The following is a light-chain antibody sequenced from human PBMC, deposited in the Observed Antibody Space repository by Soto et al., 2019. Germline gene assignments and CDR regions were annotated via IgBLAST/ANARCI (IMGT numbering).Light chain of an antibody. CDR2: VAS. Sequence: DIQMTQSPSSLSASLGDRFTITCLASQGIRNDLGCYQQKPGKATKRLIYVASSLQGGVPPRLSGSGSGKEFTITISSLQPEDFATYYCLQHNSYPWTFGQGTKVDIK. CDR1: QGIRND. J-gene: IGKJ1*01. V-gene: IGKV1-17*01. CDR3: LQHNSYPWT.